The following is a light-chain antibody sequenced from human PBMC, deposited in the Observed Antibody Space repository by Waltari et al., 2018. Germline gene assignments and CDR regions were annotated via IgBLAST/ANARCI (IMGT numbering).Light chain of an antibody. CDR2: DVN. J-gene: IGLJ2*01. CDR3: SSYTNYATVI. CDR1: TSDVGYCNY. Sequence: QSALTQPAPVSGSPGQSITISCTGTTSDVGYCNYVSWYQQHPRKAPKLMISDVNKRPAGVSNRFSGSKSGNTASLTISGLQAEDEADYYCSSYTNYATVIFGGGTKLTVL. V-gene: IGLV2-14*01.